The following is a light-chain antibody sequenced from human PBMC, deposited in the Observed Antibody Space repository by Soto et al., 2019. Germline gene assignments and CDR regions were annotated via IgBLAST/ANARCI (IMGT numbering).Light chain of an antibody. V-gene: IGLV2-14*01. CDR1: STDVGGYNY. CDR2: EVS. Sequence: SALAQPSSVSGSPGQSITISCTGTSTDVGGYNYVSWYQHHPGKGPKLIIYEVSNRPSGVSDRFSGSKSGNKASLIISNLEAEDESDYYCGSYTSTDTPLVFGTGTKVTVL. CDR3: GSYTSTDTPLV. J-gene: IGLJ1*01.